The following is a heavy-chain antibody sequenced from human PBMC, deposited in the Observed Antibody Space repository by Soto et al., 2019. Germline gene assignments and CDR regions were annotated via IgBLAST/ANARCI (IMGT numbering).Heavy chain of an antibody. D-gene: IGHD2-15*01. CDR3: ARGIATGQLDP. CDR1: GYTFTRYT. J-gene: IGHJ5*02. V-gene: IGHV1-3*01. CDR2: INPDNGNT. Sequence: EASVKVSCKASGYTFTRYTMNWVRQAPGQRLEWMGWINPDNGNTKSSQKFQDRVIITRDTSASTAYMDLCSLRSEDTAVYYCARGIATGQLDPWGQGTLVTVSS.